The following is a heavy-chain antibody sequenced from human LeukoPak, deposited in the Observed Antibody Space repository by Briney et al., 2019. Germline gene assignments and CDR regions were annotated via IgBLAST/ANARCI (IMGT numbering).Heavy chain of an antibody. J-gene: IGHJ4*02. CDR1: GFTFSNAW. Sequence: GGSLRLSCAASGFTFSNAWMSWVRQAPGKGLEWVGRIKSKTDGGTTDYAAPVKGRFTIPRDDSKNTLYLQMNSLKTEDTAVYYCTTPKILTGYYKFDYWGQGTLVTVSS. D-gene: IGHD3-9*01. V-gene: IGHV3-15*01. CDR3: TTPKILTGYYKFDY. CDR2: IKSKTDGGTT.